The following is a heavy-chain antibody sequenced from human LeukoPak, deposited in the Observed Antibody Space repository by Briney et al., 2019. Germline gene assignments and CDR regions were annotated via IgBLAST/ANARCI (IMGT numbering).Heavy chain of an antibody. J-gene: IGHJ3*02. CDR3: ARVLPPDRAFDI. D-gene: IGHD3-3*01. V-gene: IGHV1-8*03. Sequence: GASVKVSCKASGYTFTGYYMHWVRQAPGQGLEWMGWMNPNSGNTGYAQKFQGRVTITRNTSISTAYMELSSLRSEDTAVYYCARVLPPDRAFDIWGQGTMVTVSS. CDR1: GYTFTGYY. CDR2: MNPNSGNT.